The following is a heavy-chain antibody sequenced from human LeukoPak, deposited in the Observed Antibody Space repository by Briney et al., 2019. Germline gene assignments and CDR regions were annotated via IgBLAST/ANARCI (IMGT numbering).Heavy chain of an antibody. J-gene: IGHJ4*02. CDR3: ARIGFSATTSSY. V-gene: IGHV3-30-3*01. D-gene: IGHD2/OR15-2a*01. Sequence: GGSLRLSCVVTGFTLTTYTIYWVRQAPGKGLEWVAIISYDENNKYCADSVKGRFTISRDNNKDTVFLQMNNLRSEDTALYYCARIGFSATTSSYWGRGTRVIVSS. CDR2: ISYDENNK. CDR1: GFTLTTYT.